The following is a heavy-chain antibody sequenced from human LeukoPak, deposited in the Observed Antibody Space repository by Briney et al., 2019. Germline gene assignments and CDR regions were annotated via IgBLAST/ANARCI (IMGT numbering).Heavy chain of an antibody. V-gene: IGHV1-2*06. CDR2: INAGSGDT. J-gene: IGHJ1*01. D-gene: IGHD7-27*01. CDR1: GYTFSGYF. CDR3: ARDLSSTPNCERDN. Sequence: ASVKVSCKASGYTFSGYFVHWVRQAPGQGLEWMGRINAGSGDTEFAQKFQGRVTMTRDTFVSTAYMEVSGLTSDDTAMYYCARDLSSTPNCERDNWGEGTLLTVSS.